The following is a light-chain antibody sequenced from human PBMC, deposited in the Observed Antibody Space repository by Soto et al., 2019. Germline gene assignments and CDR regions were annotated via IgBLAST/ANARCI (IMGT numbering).Light chain of an antibody. CDR2: GAS. J-gene: IGKJ1*01. V-gene: IGKV3-20*01. CDR1: QSVSDN. CDR3: QQYGSSGT. Sequence: EVVMTQSPATLSVYQGERATLSCRASQSVSDNLAWYQQRPGQAPRLLIYGASNRATGIPDRFSGSGSGTDFTLTISRLEPEDFAVYYCQQYGSSGTFGQGTKVDIK.